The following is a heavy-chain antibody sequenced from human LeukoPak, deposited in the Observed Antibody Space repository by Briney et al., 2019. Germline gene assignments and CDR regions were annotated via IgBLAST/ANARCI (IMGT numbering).Heavy chain of an antibody. CDR1: GGSISSGSYY. V-gene: IGHV4-61*02. CDR2: IYTSGST. D-gene: IGHD2-15*01. CDR3: ARGYCSGGSCYRHNWFDP. Sequence: PSQTLSLTCTVSGGSISSGSYYWSWIRQPAGKGLEWIGRIYTSGSTNYNPSLKSRVPISVDTFKNQFSLKLSSVTAADTAVYYCARGYCSGGSCYRHNWFDPWGQGTLVTVSS. J-gene: IGHJ5*02.